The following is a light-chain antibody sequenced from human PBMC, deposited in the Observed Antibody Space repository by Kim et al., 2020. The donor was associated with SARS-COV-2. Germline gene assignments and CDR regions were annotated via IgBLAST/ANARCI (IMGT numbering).Light chain of an antibody. Sequence: ALGQTVRITCPGDSLRSYYASWYQQKPGQAPVLVIYGKNNRPSGVPDRFSGSSSGNTASLTITGAQAEDEADYYCNSRDSSGNHVLFGGGTKLTVL. V-gene: IGLV3-19*01. CDR1: SLRSYY. CDR3: NSRDSSGNHVL. J-gene: IGLJ2*01. CDR2: GKN.